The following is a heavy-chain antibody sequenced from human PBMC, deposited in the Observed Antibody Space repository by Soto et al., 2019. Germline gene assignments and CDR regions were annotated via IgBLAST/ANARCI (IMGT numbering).Heavy chain of an antibody. Sequence: GGSLRLSCAASGFTFSSYEMNWVRQAPGKGLEWVSYISSSGSTIYYADSVKGRFTISTDNAKNSLYLQMNSLRAEDTAVYYCAREGPSIIVGYHPYYYYYGMDVWGQGTTVTVPS. V-gene: IGHV3-48*03. J-gene: IGHJ6*02. CDR3: AREGPSIIVGYHPYYYYYGMDV. CDR2: ISSSGSTI. CDR1: GFTFSSYE. D-gene: IGHD3-16*02.